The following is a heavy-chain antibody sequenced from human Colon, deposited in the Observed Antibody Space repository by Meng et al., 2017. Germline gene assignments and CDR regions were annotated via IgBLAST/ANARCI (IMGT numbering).Heavy chain of an antibody. Sequence: EVQLVESGGGLVEHGGSLRRSCAASGFTFISYIMNWGRQSPGKGLEWVSSISSSGSYIYYADSVKGRFTISRDNAKNSLYLQMNSLRAEDTAVYYCARDHPGPLGYWGQGALVTVSS. V-gene: IGHV3-21*01. CDR2: ISSSGSYI. CDR3: ARDHPGPLGY. J-gene: IGHJ4*02. CDR1: GFTFISYI. D-gene: IGHD7-27*01.